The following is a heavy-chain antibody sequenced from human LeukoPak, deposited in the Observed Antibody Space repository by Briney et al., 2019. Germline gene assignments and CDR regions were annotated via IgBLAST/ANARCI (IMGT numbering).Heavy chain of an antibody. CDR2: ISAYNGNT. J-gene: IGHJ3*02. CDR3: ARVGYCSSTSCYGNDAFDI. D-gene: IGHD2-2*01. V-gene: IGHV1-18*01. Sequence: ASVKVSCKASGYTFTSYGISWVRQAPGQGLEWMGWISAYNGNTNYAQKLQGRVTMTTDTSTSTAYMELRSLRSDDTAVYYCARVGYCSSTSCYGNDAFDIWGQGTMVTVSS. CDR1: GYTFTSYG.